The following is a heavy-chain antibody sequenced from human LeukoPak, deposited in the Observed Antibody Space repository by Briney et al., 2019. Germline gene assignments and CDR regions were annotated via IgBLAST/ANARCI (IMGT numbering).Heavy chain of an antibody. CDR3: MREWGRGCCSGGSCYH. D-gene: IGHD2-15*01. CDR1: GFTFSSYW. CDR2: INTYGTTT. Sequence: GGSLRLSCAASGFTFSSYWMHWVRQAPGKGLVWVSRINTYGTTTAYADSVKGRFAISRDNAKDSLYLQMNSLRAEDTAVYYCMREWGRGCCSGGSCYHWGQGTLVTVSS. V-gene: IGHV3-74*01. J-gene: IGHJ4*02.